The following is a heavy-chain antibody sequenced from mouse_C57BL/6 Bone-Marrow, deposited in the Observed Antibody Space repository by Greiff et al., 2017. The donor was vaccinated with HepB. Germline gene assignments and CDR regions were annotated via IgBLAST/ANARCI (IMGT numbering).Heavy chain of an antibody. Sequence: VHLVESGAELVRPGASVKLSCKASGYTFTDYYINWVKQRPGQGLEWIARIYPGSGNTYYNEKFKGKATLTAEKSSSTAYMQLSSLTSEDSAVYFCARTDYGSSWYYAMDYWGQGTSVTVSS. V-gene: IGHV1-76*01. D-gene: IGHD1-1*01. CDR3: ARTDYGSSWYYAMDY. J-gene: IGHJ4*01. CDR2: IYPGSGNT. CDR1: GYTFTDYY.